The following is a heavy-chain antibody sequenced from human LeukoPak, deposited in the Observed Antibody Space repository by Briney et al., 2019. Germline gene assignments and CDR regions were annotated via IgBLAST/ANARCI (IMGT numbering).Heavy chain of an antibody. Sequence: HPGRSLRLSCAASGFTFDDYAMHWVRQAPGKGLEWVSGISWNSGSIGYADSVKGRFTISRDNAKNSLYLQMNSLRAEDTAVYYCARDMDYYDSSGYSNQFDYWGQGTLVTVSS. J-gene: IGHJ4*02. CDR3: ARDMDYYDSSGYSNQFDY. V-gene: IGHV3-9*01. D-gene: IGHD3-22*01. CDR2: ISWNSGSI. CDR1: GFTFDDYA.